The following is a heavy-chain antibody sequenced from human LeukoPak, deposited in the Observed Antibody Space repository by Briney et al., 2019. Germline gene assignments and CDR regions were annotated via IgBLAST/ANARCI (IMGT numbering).Heavy chain of an antibody. D-gene: IGHD6-19*01. J-gene: IGHJ4*02. Sequence: GGSLRLSCARSGFIFRDYWLTWARQAPGKGLEWVANINPDGSDKNSVDSLKGRFTIFRDTAKNLLFLQMNSLTAEDTAVYSLAGPPRAGPFDYWGQGTLVTVSS. CDR2: INPDGSDK. CDR3: AGPPRAGPFDY. V-gene: IGHV3-7*01. CDR1: GFIFRDYW.